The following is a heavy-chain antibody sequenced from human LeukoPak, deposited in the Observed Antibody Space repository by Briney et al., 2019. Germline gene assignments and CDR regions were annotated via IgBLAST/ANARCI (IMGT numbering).Heavy chain of an antibody. CDR1: GYSFTSYW. CDR2: IYPGDSDT. V-gene: IGHV5-51*01. D-gene: IGHD6-13*01. CDR3: ARQYSSSWYENAFDI. J-gene: IGHJ3*02. Sequence: GESLKISCKGSGYSFTSYWIGWVRQMPGKGLEWMGIIYPGDSDTRYSPSFQGQVTISADKSISTAYLQWSSLKASDTAMYYCARQYSSSWYENAFDIWGQGTMVTVSS.